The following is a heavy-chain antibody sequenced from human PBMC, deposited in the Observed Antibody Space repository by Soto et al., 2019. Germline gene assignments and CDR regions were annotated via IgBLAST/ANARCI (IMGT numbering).Heavy chain of an antibody. V-gene: IGHV3-21*01. J-gene: IGHJ6*02. CDR1: GFTFSSYS. D-gene: IGHD3-10*01. CDR2: ISSSSSYI. CDR3: ARDFITMVRGVMGV. Sequence: GGSLRLSCAASGFTFSSYSMNWVRQAPGKGLEWVSSISSSSSYIYYADSVKGRFTISRDNAKNSLYLQMNSLRAEATAVYYCARDFITMVRGVMGVWGQGTTVTVSS.